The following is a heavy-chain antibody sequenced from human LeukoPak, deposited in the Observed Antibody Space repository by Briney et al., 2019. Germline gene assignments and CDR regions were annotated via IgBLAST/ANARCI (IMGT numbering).Heavy chain of an antibody. J-gene: IGHJ4*02. CDR3: AKDRESIAARPEVFDY. CDR2: YSYDGSNK. Sequence: GRSLRLSCAASGFTFSSYGMHWSRRAPGKGLEWLPVYSYDGSNKYYADSVKGRFTISRDNSKSTLYLQMNSLRAEDTAVYYCAKDRESIAARPEVFDYWGQGTLVTVSS. CDR1: GFTFSSYG. D-gene: IGHD6-6*01. V-gene: IGHV3-30*18.